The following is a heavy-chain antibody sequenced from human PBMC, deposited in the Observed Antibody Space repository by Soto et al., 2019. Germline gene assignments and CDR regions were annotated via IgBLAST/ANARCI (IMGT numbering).Heavy chain of an antibody. J-gene: IGHJ6*02. Sequence: QVQLVQSGAEVKKPGASVKVSCKASGYTFTSYYMHWVRQAPGQGLEWMGIINPSGGSTSYAQKVQGRGTMTRDTATSTVYMELSSLRSEDTAVYYCAGLVGRVGYYYGMDVWGQGTTVTVSS. V-gene: IGHV1-46*01. CDR1: GYTFTSYY. D-gene: IGHD1-26*01. CDR2: INPSGGST. CDR3: AGLVGRVGYYYGMDV.